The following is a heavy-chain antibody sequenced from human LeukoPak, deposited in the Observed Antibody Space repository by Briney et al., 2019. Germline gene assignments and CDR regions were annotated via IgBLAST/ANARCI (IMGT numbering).Heavy chain of an antibody. D-gene: IGHD6-13*01. CDR2: ISWNSGSI. V-gene: IGHV3-9*01. CDR3: AKDSIAAAGTLRAPFDY. Sequence: GGSLRFSCAASGFTFDDYAMHWVRQAPGKGLEWVSGISWNSGSIGYADSVKGRFTISRDNAKNSLYLQMNSLRAEDTALYYCAKDSIAAAGTLRAPFDYWGQGTLVTVSS. J-gene: IGHJ4*02. CDR1: GFTFDDYA.